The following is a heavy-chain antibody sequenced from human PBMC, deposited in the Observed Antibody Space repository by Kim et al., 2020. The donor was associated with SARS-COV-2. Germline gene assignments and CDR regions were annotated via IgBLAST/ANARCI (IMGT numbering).Heavy chain of an antibody. CDR1: GYTFTSYA. V-gene: IGHV7-4-1*02. CDR2: INTNTGNP. D-gene: IGHD3-10*01. Sequence: ASVQVSCKASGYTFTSYAMNWVRQAPGQGLEWMGWINTNTGNPTYAQGFTGRFVFSLDTSVSTAYLQISSLKAEDTAVYYCARESDVLLWFGVLESMDVWGQGTTVTVSS. J-gene: IGHJ6*02. CDR3: ARESDVLLWFGVLESMDV.